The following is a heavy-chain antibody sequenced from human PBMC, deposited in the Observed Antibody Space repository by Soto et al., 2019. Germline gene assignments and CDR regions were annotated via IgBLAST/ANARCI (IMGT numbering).Heavy chain of an antibody. V-gene: IGHV3-30*18. CDR1: GFTFSAYG. J-gene: IGHJ3*02. CDR2: LSYDGSDK. CDR3: AKDQSHAFDI. Sequence: QVQLVESGGGVVQPGRSLRLSCVASGFTFSAYGMYRVRQAPGKGLEWVAVLSYDGSDKYYADSVKGRFTISRDNSKNTLYLQMNSLRAEDTAVYYCAKDQSHAFDIWGQGTMVTVSS.